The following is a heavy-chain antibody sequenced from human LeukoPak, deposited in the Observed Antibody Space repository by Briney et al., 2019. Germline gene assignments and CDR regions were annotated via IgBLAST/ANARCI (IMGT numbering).Heavy chain of an antibody. V-gene: IGHV1-69*06. CDR1: GGTFSSYA. CDR3: ASKGYYGSGSYFLRNYGMDV. CDR2: IIPIFGTA. Sequence: SVKVSCKASGGTFSSYAISWVRQAPGQGLEWMGGIIPIFGTANYAQKFQGRVTITADKSTSTAYMELSSLRSEDTAVYYRASKGYYGSGSYFLRNYGMDVWGKGTTVTVSS. D-gene: IGHD3-10*01. J-gene: IGHJ6*04.